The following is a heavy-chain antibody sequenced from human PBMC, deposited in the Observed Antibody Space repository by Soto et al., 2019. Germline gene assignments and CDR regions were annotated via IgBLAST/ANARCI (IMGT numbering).Heavy chain of an antibody. J-gene: IGHJ4*02. CDR2: ISYDGSNK. D-gene: IGHD2-2*01. V-gene: IGHV3-30-3*01. CDR3: ARAPDFLPYYFDS. Sequence: GGSLRLSCAASGFTFRSYAMYWVRQAPGKGLEGVAVISYDGSNKYYADSVKGRFTISRDNSENTLYLQMNSLRAEDTAVYYCARAPDFLPYYFDSWGQGTLVTVSS. CDR1: GFTFRSYA.